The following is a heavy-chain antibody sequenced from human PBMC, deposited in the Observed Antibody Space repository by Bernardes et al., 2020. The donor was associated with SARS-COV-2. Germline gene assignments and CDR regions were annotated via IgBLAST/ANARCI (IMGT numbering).Heavy chain of an antibody. D-gene: IGHD2-2*01. Sequence: SETLSLTCTVSGGSISSYYWSWIRQPPGKGLEWIGYIYYSGSTNYNPSLKSRVTISVDTSKNQFSLKLSSVTAADTAVYYCARRSYEPNIVVVPAASPWYYYYYYMDVWGKGTTVTVSS. CDR3: ARRSYEPNIVVVPAASPWYYYYYYMDV. J-gene: IGHJ6*03. CDR1: GGSISSYY. CDR2: IYYSGST. V-gene: IGHV4-59*01.